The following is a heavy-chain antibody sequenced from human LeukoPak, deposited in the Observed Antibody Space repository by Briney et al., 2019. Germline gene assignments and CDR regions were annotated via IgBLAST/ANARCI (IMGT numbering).Heavy chain of an antibody. V-gene: IGHV1-46*01. Sequence: ASVKVSCKASGYTFTSYYMHWVRQAPGQGLEWMGIINPSGGSTSYAQKFQGRVTMTRDTSTSTAYMELRSLRSDDTAVYYCARDLVVVVPAASYYYYCYMDVWGKGTMVTVSS. CDR3: ARDLVVVVPAASYYYYCYMDV. D-gene: IGHD2-2*01. J-gene: IGHJ6*03. CDR2: INPSGGST. CDR1: GYTFTSYY.